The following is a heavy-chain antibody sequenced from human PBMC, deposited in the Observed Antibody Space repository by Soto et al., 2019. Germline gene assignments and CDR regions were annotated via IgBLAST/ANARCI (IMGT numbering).Heavy chain of an antibody. D-gene: IGHD3-22*01. V-gene: IGHV3-11*04. Sequence: PGGSLRLSCAASAVTFSDYYMSWIRQAPGKGLEWVSYISSSGSTIYYADSVKGRSTISRDNSKNTLYLQMDSLRAEDTAIYYCAKDTYYYSRIGYYVWDYWGQGTLVTVSS. CDR3: AKDTYYYSRIGYYVWDY. CDR1: AVTFSDYY. CDR2: ISSSGSTI. J-gene: IGHJ4*02.